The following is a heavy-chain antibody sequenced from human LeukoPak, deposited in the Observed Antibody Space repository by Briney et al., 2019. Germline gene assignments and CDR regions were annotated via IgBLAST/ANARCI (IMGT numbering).Heavy chain of an antibody. D-gene: IGHD6-19*01. CDR1: GFVFSSYA. V-gene: IGHV3-64D*09. CDR2: TSSNGGNT. J-gene: IGHJ4*02. CDR3: VKDVWYANGWFYIDY. Sequence: PGGSLRLSCSSPGFVFSSYAMHWVRQAPGKGLKYVSGTSSNGGNTYYADSVKGRFTISRDNSKNTQYLQMSSLRAEDTAVYYCVKDVWYANGWFYIDYWGQGTLVTVSS.